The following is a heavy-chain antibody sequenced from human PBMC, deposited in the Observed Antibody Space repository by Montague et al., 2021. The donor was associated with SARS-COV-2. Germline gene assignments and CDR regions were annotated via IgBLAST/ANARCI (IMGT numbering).Heavy chain of an antibody. Sequence: ETLSPTCAVYGGSFSGYYWSWIRQPRGKGLEWIGEINHSGSTNYNPSLKSRVTISVDTSKNQFSLKLSSVTAADTAVYYCARRPHYYDSSGYYYPGPQRYYFDYWGQGTLVTVSS. D-gene: IGHD3-22*01. CDR1: GGSFSGYY. CDR2: INHSGST. CDR3: ARRPHYYDSSGYYYPGPQRYYFDY. J-gene: IGHJ4*02. V-gene: IGHV4-34*01.